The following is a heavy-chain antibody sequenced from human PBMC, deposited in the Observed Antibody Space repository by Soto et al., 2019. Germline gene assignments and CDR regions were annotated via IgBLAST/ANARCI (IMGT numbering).Heavy chain of an antibody. CDR1: GLTFRNYA. V-gene: IGHV3-23*01. CDR2: INDNGENT. J-gene: IGHJ5*01. CDR3: XXXXXXXXXXLDS. Sequence: EVQLLESGGGLMQRGGSLRLSCAASGLTFRNYAMSWVRLAPGKGLEWVSAINDNGENTFYLDSVKGRFTISRDNSRDTLFLQMNSLRDXXXAXXXXXXXXXXXXXXLDSWGQGTLVTVSS.